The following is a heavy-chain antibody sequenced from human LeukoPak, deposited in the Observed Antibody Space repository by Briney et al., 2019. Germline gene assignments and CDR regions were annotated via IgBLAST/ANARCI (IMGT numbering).Heavy chain of an antibody. CDR2: INPNSGGT. CDR1: GYTFTGYY. D-gene: IGHD6-6*01. J-gene: IGHJ4*02. Sequence: ASVKVSCKASGYTFTGYYMRWVRQAPGQGLEWMGWINPNSGGTNYAQKFQGRVTMTRDTSISTAYMELSRLRSDDTAVYYCARIKFRYSSSSPTLVYWGQGTLVTVSS. V-gene: IGHV1-2*02. CDR3: ARIKFRYSSSSPTLVY.